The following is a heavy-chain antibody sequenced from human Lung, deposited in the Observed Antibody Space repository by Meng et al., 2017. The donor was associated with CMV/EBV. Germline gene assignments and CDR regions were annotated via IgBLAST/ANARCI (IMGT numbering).Heavy chain of an antibody. CDR2: ISTSSSIM. D-gene: IGHD3-16*01. V-gene: IGHV3-48*04. J-gene: IGHJ4*02. CDR3: AGVFGVFDY. CDR1: GFTFSSYN. Sequence: GESLKISCAASGFTFSSYNMNWVRQAPGKGLEWVSYISTSSSIMYYADSVKGRFTISRDNAKNSLYLQMNSLRAEDTAVYYCAGVFGVFDYWGQGALVTVSS.